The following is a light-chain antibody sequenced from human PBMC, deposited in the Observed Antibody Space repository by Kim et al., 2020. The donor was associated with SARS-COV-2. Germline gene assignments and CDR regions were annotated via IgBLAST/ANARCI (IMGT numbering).Light chain of an antibody. CDR2: GAS. Sequence: SPGESAALSCRASRSVSSSYLAWYQQRPGQAPRLLIYGASSRATGIPDRFSGSGSGTDFTLTISRLEPEDFAVYYCQQYGSSPWTFGQGTKVDIK. CDR3: QQYGSSPWT. J-gene: IGKJ1*01. V-gene: IGKV3-20*01. CDR1: RSVSSSY.